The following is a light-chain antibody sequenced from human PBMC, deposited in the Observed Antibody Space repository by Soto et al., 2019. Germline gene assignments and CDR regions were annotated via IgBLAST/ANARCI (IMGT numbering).Light chain of an antibody. Sequence: EIVLTQSPATLSLSPGERATLSCRASQSVSSYLAWYQQKPGQAPRLLIYDASNRATGIPARFSGSGSGTDFTLTISSLEPEDFAVYYCQQGSNWPPGLTFGGGTTVDIK. CDR2: DAS. CDR1: QSVSSY. CDR3: QQGSNWPPGLT. J-gene: IGKJ4*01. V-gene: IGKV3-11*01.